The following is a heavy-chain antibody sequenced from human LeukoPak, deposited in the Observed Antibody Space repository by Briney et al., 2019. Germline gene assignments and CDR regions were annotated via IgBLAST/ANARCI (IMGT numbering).Heavy chain of an antibody. CDR3: AKTLNRGSFFGVVIIDQYYGMDV. V-gene: IGHV3-30*18. J-gene: IGHJ6*02. CDR1: GFTFSGYG. D-gene: IGHD3-3*02. Sequence: PGRSLRLSCVVSGFTFSGYGMHWVRQAPGKGLEWVSVISYDGSNKYYADSVKGRFTISRDNSKNTLYLQMNSLRAEDTAVYYCAKTLNRGSFFGVVIIDQYYGMDVWAKGPRSPSP. CDR2: ISYDGSNK.